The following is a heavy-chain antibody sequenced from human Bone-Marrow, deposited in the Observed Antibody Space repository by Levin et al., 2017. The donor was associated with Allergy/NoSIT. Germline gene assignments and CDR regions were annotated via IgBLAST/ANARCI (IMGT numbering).Heavy chain of an antibody. J-gene: IGHJ4*02. V-gene: IGHV3-43*01. D-gene: IGHD6-13*01. CDR2: IRWEGGST. CDR3: AKDVFRGSSGSSYFDY. CDR1: GFNVDDYS. Sequence: GGSLRLSCAASGFNVDDYSMHWVRQVPGKGLEWVSLIRWEGGSTFYADSVKGRFTISRDTSKNSLYLQMNSLRIDDTAFYYCAKDVFRGSSGSSYFDYWGQGALVSVSS.